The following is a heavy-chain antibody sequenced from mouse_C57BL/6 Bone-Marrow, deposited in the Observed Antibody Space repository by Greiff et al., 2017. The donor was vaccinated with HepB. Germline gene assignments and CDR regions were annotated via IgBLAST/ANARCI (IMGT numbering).Heavy chain of an antibody. J-gene: IGHJ3*01. CDR1: GFTFSSYG. CDR2: ISSGGSYT. D-gene: IGHD1-1*01. CDR3: ARPTVPGFAY. Sequence: EVQVVESGGDLVKPGGSLKLSCAASGFTFSSYGMSWVRQTPDKRLEWVATISSGGSYTYYPDSVKGRFTISRDNAKNTLYLQMSSLKSEDTAMYYCARPTVPGFAYWGQGTLVTVSA. V-gene: IGHV5-6*01.